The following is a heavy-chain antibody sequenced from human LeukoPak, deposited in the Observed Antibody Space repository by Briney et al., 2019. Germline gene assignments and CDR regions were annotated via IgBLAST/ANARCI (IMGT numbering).Heavy chain of an antibody. V-gene: IGHV4-61*02. CDR2: ISTGGST. CDR1: GGSISSGSYY. Sequence: PSQTLSLTCTVSGGSISSGSYYWSWIRQPAGKGLEWIGRISTGGSTNYNTSLKSRLTLSIDTSNNQFSLSLNSVTAADTAIYYCARDLLRGESGSWFEGFDIWGQGTKVTVSS. J-gene: IGHJ3*02. CDR3: ARDLLRGESGSWFEGFDI. D-gene: IGHD6-13*01.